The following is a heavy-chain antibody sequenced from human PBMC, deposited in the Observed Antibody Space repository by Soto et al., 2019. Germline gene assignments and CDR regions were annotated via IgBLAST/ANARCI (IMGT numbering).Heavy chain of an antibody. Sequence: VQLVESGGGVVQPGTSPRLSCSASGFTFSGYSMFWVRQAPGKGLEYVSAINTNGVNTFYAKSVKGRFTISRDNSKNTMYLQMGSLRAEDMAVYYCARGRVEDSSGWATYFDYWGQGTLVTVSS. D-gene: IGHD6-19*01. CDR2: INTNGVNT. CDR3: ARGRVEDSSGWATYFDY. V-gene: IGHV3-64*01. J-gene: IGHJ4*02. CDR1: GFTFSGYS.